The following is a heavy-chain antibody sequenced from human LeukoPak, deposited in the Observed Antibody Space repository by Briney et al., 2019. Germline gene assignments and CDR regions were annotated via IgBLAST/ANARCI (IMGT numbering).Heavy chain of an antibody. CDR1: GGSISSYY. CDR3: ARTRPITIFGVVPKYYFDY. V-gene: IGHV4-59*01. CDR2: IYYSGST. D-gene: IGHD3-3*01. Sequence: SETLSLTCTVSGGSISSYYWSWIRQPPGKGLEWIGYIYYSGSTNYNPSLKSRVTISVDTSKNQFSLKLRSVTAADTAVYYCARTRPITIFGVVPKYYFDYWGQGTLVTVSS. J-gene: IGHJ4*02.